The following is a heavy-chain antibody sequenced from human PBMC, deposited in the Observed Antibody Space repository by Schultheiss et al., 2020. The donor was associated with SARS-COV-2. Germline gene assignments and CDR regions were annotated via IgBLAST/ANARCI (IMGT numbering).Heavy chain of an antibody. V-gene: IGHV4-34*01. J-gene: IGHJ4*02. CDR1: GGSFSGYY. CDR3: ARDGAVAGMGNDY. D-gene: IGHD6-19*01. Sequence: SETLSLTCAVYGGSFSGYYWSWIRQPPGKGLEWIGEINHSGSTNYNPSLKSRVTISVDTSKNQFSLKLSSVTAADTAVYYCARDGAVAGMGNDYWCQGTLVTVSS. CDR2: INHSGST.